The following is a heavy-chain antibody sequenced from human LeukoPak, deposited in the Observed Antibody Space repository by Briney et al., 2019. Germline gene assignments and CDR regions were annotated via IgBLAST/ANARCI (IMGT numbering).Heavy chain of an antibody. D-gene: IGHD6-13*01. V-gene: IGHV3-15*01. CDR1: GFTFRNAW. J-gene: IGHJ4*02. CDR2: IKSKTDGGTT. CDR3: TTGIAAAGTDY. Sequence: GGSLRLSCAASGFTFRNAWMSWVRQAPGKGLEWVGRIKSKTDGGTTDYAAPVKGRFTISRDDSKNTLYLQMNSLKTEDTAVYYCTTGIAAAGTDYWGQGTLVTVSS.